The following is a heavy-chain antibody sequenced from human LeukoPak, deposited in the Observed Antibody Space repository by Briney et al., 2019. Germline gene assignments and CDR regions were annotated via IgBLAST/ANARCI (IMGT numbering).Heavy chain of an antibody. CDR1: GYTFSDSF. J-gene: IGHJ4*02. CDR3: ARDAHDYSTQGFWY. V-gene: IGHV1-2*02. CDR2: INPNNGGT. D-gene: IGHD4-11*01. Sequence: GASVKVSCKASGYTFSDSFVHWVRQAPGKGLEWMGGINPNNGGTNYAQKFQGRVTMTRDSSISTAYMELSRLRSDDTAVYYCARDAHDYSTQGFWYWGQGTLVTVSS.